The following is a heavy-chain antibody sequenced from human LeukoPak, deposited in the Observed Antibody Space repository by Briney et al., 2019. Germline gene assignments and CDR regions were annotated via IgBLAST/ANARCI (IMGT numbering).Heavy chain of an antibody. CDR2: IYYSGSA. CDR3: ARGSGYYYGDFDY. CDR1: ICLYNRCHYY. Sequence: PSETLSLPCTVSICLYNRCHYYWRWIRQPPGKGLEWIGSIYYSGSAYYNPSLKSRVTISVDTSKNQFSLKLSSVTAADTAVYYCARGSGYYYGDFDYWGQGTLVTVSS. J-gene: IGHJ4*02. V-gene: IGHV4-39*01. D-gene: IGHD3-22*01.